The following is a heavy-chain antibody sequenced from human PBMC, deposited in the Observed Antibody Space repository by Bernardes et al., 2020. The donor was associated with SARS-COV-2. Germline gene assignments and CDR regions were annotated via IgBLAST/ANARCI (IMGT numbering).Heavy chain of an antibody. CDR3: SRQGRRGYANPIYFYDY. Sequence: GESLKISCKVSGYSFTNDWIGWVRQMPGKGLEWMGMIYPGYSDTRYSPSFQGQVTISADKSNNVAYVQLSSLKASDTPVSYCSRQGRRGYANPIYFYDYWGQGTLVTVSS. D-gene: IGHD5-12*01. J-gene: IGHJ4*02. CDR2: IYPGYSDT. CDR1: GYSFTNDW. V-gene: IGHV5-51*01.